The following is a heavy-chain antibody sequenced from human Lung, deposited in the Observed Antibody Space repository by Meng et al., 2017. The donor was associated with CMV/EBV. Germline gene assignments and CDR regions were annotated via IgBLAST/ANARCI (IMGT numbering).Heavy chain of an antibody. D-gene: IGHD6-13*01. CDR3: AKDSTYSA. CDR2: IYAGGRSA. Sequence: ESXKISCAASGCTFSNYAMNWVRQAPGKGLEWVAVIYAGGRSAYYADSVKGRFTIFRDGSKNTVYLEMNSLRAEDTALYYCAKDSTYSAWGQGPLVTVSS. V-gene: IGHV3-23*03. CDR1: GCTFSNYA. J-gene: IGHJ5*02.